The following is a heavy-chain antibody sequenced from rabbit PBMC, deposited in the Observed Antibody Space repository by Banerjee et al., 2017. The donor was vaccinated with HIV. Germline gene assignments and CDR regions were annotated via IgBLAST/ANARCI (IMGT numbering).Heavy chain of an antibody. D-gene: IGHD6-1*01. CDR3: ARGGWVRGGDATGTDL. CDR1: GIDFSSYYY. Sequence: QQQLEESGGGLVKPGGTLTLTCKASGIDFSSYYYMCWVRQAPGKGLELIACIYTGSSGSTYYASWARGRFTISKTSSTTVTLQMTSLTAADTATYFCARGGWVRGGDATGTDLWGPGTLVTVS. J-gene: IGHJ4*01. V-gene: IGHV1S45*01. CDR2: IYTGSSGST.